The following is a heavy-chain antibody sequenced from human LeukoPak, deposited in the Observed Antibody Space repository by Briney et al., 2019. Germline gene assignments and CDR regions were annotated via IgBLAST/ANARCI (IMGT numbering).Heavy chain of an antibody. D-gene: IGHD6-13*01. CDR1: GFTFSSYS. CDR2: ISSSSYI. V-gene: IGHV3-21*01. J-gene: IGHJ3*02. CDR3: ARRVASATDAFDI. Sequence: PGGSLRLSCAASGFTFSSYSMNWVRQAPGKGLEWVSSISSSSYIYYADSVKGRFTISRDNAKNSLYLQMNSLRAEDTAVYYCARRVASATDAFDIWGQGTMVTVSS.